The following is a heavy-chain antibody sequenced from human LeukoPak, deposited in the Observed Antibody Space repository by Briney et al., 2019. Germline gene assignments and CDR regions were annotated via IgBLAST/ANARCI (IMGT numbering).Heavy chain of an antibody. Sequence: GGSLRLSCVASGFTFNIHPMSWVRQAPGKGLEWVSAISGGGETTLYADSVEGRFTISRDNSRNTLFLQMSSLRAEDTAVYFCAGKSPTTTRQHAFDIWGRGTMVTVSS. J-gene: IGHJ3*02. CDR3: AGKSPTTTRQHAFDI. CDR1: GFTFNIHP. V-gene: IGHV3-23*01. D-gene: IGHD1/OR15-1a*01. CDR2: ISGGGETT.